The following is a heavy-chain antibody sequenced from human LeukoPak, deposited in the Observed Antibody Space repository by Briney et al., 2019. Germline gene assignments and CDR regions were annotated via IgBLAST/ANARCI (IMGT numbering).Heavy chain of an antibody. D-gene: IGHD6-19*01. CDR3: ATDLFRVGSKIAVLSKFDY. CDR2: FDPEDGET. V-gene: IGHV1-24*01. CDR1: GYTLTELS. Sequence: GASVKVSCKVSGYTLTELSMHWVRQAPGKGLEWMGGFDPEDGETIYAQKFQGRVTMTEDTSTDTAYMELSSLRSEDTAVYYCATDLFRVGSKIAVLSKFDYWGQGTLVTVSS. J-gene: IGHJ4*02.